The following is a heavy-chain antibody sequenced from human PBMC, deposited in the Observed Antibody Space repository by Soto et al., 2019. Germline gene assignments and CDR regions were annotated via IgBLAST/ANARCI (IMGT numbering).Heavy chain of an antibody. CDR1: GFTFSSYS. CDR3: ARVGEYCSGGSCYDREAFDI. Sequence: PGGSLRLSCXASGFTFSSYSMNWVRQAPGKGLEWVSSISSSSSYIYYADSVKGRFTISRDNAKNSLYLQMNSLRAEDTAVYYCARVGEYCSGGSCYDREAFDIWGQGTMVTVSS. V-gene: IGHV3-21*01. D-gene: IGHD2-15*01. J-gene: IGHJ3*02. CDR2: ISSSSSYI.